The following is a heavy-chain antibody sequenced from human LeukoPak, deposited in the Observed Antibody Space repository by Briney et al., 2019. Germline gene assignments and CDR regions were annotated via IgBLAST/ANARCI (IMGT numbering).Heavy chain of an antibody. D-gene: IGHD4-17*01. V-gene: IGHV3-21*01. CDR1: GFTFSSYS. CDR3: ARDPDGELLFGY. J-gene: IGHJ4*02. CDR2: ISSSSSYI. Sequence: PGGSLRLSCAASGFTFSSYSMNLVRQAPGKGLEWVSSISSSSSYIYYADSVKGRFNISRDNAKNSLYLQMNSLRAEDTAVYYCARDPDGELLFGYWGQGTLVTVSS.